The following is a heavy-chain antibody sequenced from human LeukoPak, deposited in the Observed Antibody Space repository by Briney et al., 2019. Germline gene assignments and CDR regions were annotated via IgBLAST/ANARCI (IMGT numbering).Heavy chain of an antibody. CDR3: ARIVPYNYGYVDY. Sequence: SETLSLTCTVSGGSISSSSYYWGWIRQSTGKGLEWIGGIYYSGSTYYNPSLKSRVTISVDTSKNQFSLKLSPVTAADTAVYYCARIVPYNYGYVDYWGQGTLVTVSS. CDR2: IYYSGST. V-gene: IGHV4-39*01. D-gene: IGHD5-18*01. J-gene: IGHJ4*02. CDR1: GGSISSSSYY.